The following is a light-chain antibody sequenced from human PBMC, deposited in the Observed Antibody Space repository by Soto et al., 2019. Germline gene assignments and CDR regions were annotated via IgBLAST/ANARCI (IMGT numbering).Light chain of an antibody. V-gene: IGLV2-14*01. Sequence: QSALTQPASVSGSPGQSITISCSGTSSDVGGYNYVSWYQLHPGKAPKLMIHEVSERPSGVSNRFSGSKSGNTASLTISGLQAEDEADYYCASYVTGNPYVFGSGTKLTVL. J-gene: IGLJ1*01. CDR1: SSDVGGYNY. CDR3: ASYVTGNPYV. CDR2: EVS.